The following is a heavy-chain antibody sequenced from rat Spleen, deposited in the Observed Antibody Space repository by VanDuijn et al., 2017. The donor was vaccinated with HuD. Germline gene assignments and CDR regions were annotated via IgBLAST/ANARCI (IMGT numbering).Heavy chain of an antibody. D-gene: IGHD1-11*01. Sequence: EVQLVESDGGLVQPGRSLKLSCAASGFTFSDYYMAWVRQAPTKGLEWVATISYDGSSTYYRDSVKGRFTISRDNAKSTRYLQMDSLRSEDTATYYCARHTTNYGLFGYWGQGVMVTVSS. CDR2: ISYDGSST. J-gene: IGHJ2*01. V-gene: IGHV5-7*01. CDR1: GFTFSDYY. CDR3: ARHTTNYGLFGY.